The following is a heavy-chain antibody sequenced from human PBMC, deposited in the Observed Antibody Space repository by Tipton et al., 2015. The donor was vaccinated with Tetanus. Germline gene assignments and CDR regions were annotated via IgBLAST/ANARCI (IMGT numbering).Heavy chain of an antibody. V-gene: IGHV4-4*02. CDR3: AKGPNQWLAGQSIF. D-gene: IGHD6-19*01. CDR2: IHNSGST. CDR1: GDSISNGKW. J-gene: IGHJ4*02. Sequence: TLSLTCTVSGDSISNGKWWSWVRQPPGKGLEWIGEIHNSGSTSYRTSLKSRASMSGDKSKNQFSLKLTSLTAADTAVYYCAKGPNQWLAGQSIFWGQGTLVTVSS.